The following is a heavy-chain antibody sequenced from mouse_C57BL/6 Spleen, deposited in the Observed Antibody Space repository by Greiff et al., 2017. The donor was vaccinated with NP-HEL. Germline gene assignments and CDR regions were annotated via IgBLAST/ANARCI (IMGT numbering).Heavy chain of an antibody. CDR1: GYPFTDSE. J-gene: IGHJ3*01. Sequence: QVQLQQSGADLVRPGASVTLSCQASGYPFTDSELHWVKPPPLHGLAWIGAIDPATGGPAYTQKFKGKAILTADKSSSTAYMELRSLTSEDSAVYYCTRDSSGPAWFAYWGQGTLVTVSA. CDR3: TRDSSGPAWFAY. CDR2: IDPATGGP. V-gene: IGHV1-15*01. D-gene: IGHD3-2*02.